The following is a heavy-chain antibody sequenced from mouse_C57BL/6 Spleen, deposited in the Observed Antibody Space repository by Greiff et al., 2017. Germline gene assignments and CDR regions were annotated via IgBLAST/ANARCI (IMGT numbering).Heavy chain of an antibody. CDR3: AKSLSILRSLYYYAMDY. V-gene: IGHV1-9*01. CDR1: GYTFTGYW. D-gene: IGHD1-2*01. CDR2: ILPGSGST. Sequence: VQPQQSGAELMKPGASVKLSCKATGYTFTGYWIEWVKQRPGHCREWIGDILPGSGSTNYNERFKGKATFTADTSSNTSYMRLSSLTTEDSAIYYCAKSLSILRSLYYYAMDYWGRGTSVTGSS. J-gene: IGHJ4*01.